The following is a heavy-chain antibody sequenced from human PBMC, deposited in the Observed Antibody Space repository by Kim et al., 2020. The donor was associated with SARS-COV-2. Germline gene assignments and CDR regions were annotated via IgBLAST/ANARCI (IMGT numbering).Heavy chain of an antibody. CDR3: AKAKLWFGELGMIGAYDI. V-gene: IGHV3-9*01. D-gene: IGHD3-10*01. Sequence: GGSLRLSCAASGFTFDDYAMHWVRQAPGKGLEWVSGISWNSGSIGYADSVKGRFTISRDNAKNSLYLQMNSLRAEDTALYYCAKAKLWFGELGMIGAYDIWGQGTMVTVSS. CDR1: GFTFDDYA. CDR2: ISWNSGSI. J-gene: IGHJ3*02.